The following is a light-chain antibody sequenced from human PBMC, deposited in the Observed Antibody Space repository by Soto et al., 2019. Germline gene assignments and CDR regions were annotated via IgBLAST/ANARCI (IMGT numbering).Light chain of an antibody. V-gene: IGKV3-15*01. J-gene: IGKJ1*01. CDR1: QSVGTN. CDR3: QQYNNWPRT. CDR2: GAS. Sequence: EIVMTQSPAPLSFSPGERATLSCRASQSVGTNLAWYQQKPGQAPRLLIYGASTRATGIPARFSGSGSGTEFTLTISSLQSEDFAVYYCQQYNNWPRTFGQGTKVEIK.